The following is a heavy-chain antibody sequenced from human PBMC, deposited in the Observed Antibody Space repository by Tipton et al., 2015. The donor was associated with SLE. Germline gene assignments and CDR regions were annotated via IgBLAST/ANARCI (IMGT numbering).Heavy chain of an antibody. CDR1: GGSISSGGYS. D-gene: IGHD3-3*01. CDR3: ARVRREGTIWRAFDI. V-gene: IGHV4-30-2*01. Sequence: TLSLTCTVSGGSISSGGYSWSWIRQPPGKGLEWIGYIYHSGSTYYNPSLKSRVTISVDRSKNRFSLKLSSVTAADAAVYYCARVRREGTIWRAFDIWGQGTMVTVSS. CDR2: IYHSGST. J-gene: IGHJ3*02.